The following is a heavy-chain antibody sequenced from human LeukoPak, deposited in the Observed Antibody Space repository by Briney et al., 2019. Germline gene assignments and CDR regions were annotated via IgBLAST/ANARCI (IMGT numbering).Heavy chain of an antibody. V-gene: IGHV1-8*01. D-gene: IGHD2-15*01. CDR1: GYTFTSYD. CDR3: ARGRMKGSLVYMDV. CDR2: MNPNSGNT. Sequence: ASVKVSCKASGYTFTSYDINWVRQATGQGLEWMGWMNPNSGNTGYAQKFQGRVTMTRNTSITTAYIELSSLRSEDTAVYYCARGRMKGSLVYMDVWGKGTTVTVSS. J-gene: IGHJ6*03.